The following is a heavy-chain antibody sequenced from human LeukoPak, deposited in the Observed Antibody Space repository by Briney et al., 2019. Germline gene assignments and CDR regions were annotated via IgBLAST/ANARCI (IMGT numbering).Heavy chain of an antibody. CDR2: SSYSGSII. D-gene: IGHD4-23*01. Sequence: GGSLRLSCAASGFTFSRYEMNWVRQAPGKGLEWVAYSSYSGSIIYYADSVKGRFTISRDNAKNSLYLHMNSLRAEDTAVYYCARDYGGSSPFDYWGQGTLVTVSS. J-gene: IGHJ4*02. CDR3: ARDYGGSSPFDY. CDR1: GFTFSRYE. V-gene: IGHV3-48*03.